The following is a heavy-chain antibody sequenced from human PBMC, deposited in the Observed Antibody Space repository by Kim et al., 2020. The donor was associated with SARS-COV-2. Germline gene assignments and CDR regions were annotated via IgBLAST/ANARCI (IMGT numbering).Heavy chain of an antibody. CDR1: GGTFSSYA. CDR3: ARAPCTIFGVANDIYYYGMDV. J-gene: IGHJ6*02. V-gene: IGHV1-69*04. D-gene: IGHD3-3*01. Sequence: LVKVSCKASGGTFSSYAISWVRQAPGQGLEWMGRIIPILGIANYALKFQGRVTITADKSTSTAYMELSSLRSEDTAVYYCARAPCTIFGVANDIYYYGMDVWGQGTTVTVSS. CDR2: IIPILGIA.